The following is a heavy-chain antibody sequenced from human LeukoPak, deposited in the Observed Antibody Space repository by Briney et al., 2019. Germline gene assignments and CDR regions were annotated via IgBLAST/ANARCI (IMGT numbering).Heavy chain of an antibody. Sequence: PGGSLRLSCAASGFTFSSYAMHWVRQAPGKGLEWVAVISYDGSNKYYADSVKGRFTISRDNSKNTLYLQMNSLRAEDTAVYYCARPDTAIVLHSWFDPWGQGTLVTVSS. V-gene: IGHV3-30*04. CDR3: ARPDTAIVLHSWFDP. J-gene: IGHJ5*02. D-gene: IGHD5-18*01. CDR2: ISYDGSNK. CDR1: GFTFSSYA.